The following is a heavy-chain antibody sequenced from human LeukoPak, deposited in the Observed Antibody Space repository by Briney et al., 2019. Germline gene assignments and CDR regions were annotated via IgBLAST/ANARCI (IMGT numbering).Heavy chain of an antibody. CDR1: GFTFSSYG. CDR3: ARVEGFLLSPYYYYGMDV. V-gene: IGHV3-33*01. D-gene: IGHD3-3*01. J-gene: IGHJ6*02. Sequence: PGRSLRLSCAASGFTFSSYGMHWVRQAPGKGLEWVAVIWYDGSNKYYADSVKGRFTTSRDNSKNTLYLQMNSLRAEDTAVYYCARVEGFLLSPYYYYGMDVWGQGTTVTVSS. CDR2: IWYDGSNK.